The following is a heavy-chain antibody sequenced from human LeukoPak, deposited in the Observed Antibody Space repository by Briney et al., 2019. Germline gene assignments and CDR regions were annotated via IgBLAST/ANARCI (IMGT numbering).Heavy chain of an antibody. Sequence: APVKVSCKASGGTFSSYAISWVRQAPGQGLEWMGIINPSGGSTSYAQKFQGRVTMTRDTSTSTVYMELSSLRSEDTAVYYCARVRGVLDAFDIWGQGTMVTVSS. J-gene: IGHJ3*02. D-gene: IGHD3-10*01. V-gene: IGHV1-46*01. CDR1: GGTFSSYA. CDR3: ARVRGVLDAFDI. CDR2: INPSGGST.